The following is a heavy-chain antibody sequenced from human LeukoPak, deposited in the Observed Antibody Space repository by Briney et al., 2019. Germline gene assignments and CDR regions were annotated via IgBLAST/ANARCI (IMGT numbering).Heavy chain of an antibody. J-gene: IGHJ4*02. V-gene: IGHV3-30-3*01. CDR3: ARVPSGIITILEY. CDR2: ISYDGSNK. D-gene: IGHD3-9*01. Sequence: PGGSLRLSCAASGFTFSSYAMHWVRQAPGKGLEWVAVISYDGSNKYYADSVKGRFTISRDNSKNTLYLQMNSLRAEDMAVYYCARVPSGIITILEYWGQGTLVTVSS. CDR1: GFTFSSYA.